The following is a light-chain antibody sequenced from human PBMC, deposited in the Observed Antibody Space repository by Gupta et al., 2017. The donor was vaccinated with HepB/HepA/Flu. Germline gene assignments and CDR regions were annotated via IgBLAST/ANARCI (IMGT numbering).Light chain of an antibody. CDR3: QQYNDWPRT. Sequence: VVMTQSPATLSVSPGERATLSCRASQSVYSNLAWYQQKPGRAPRLLIFATSTRATDIPARFSDSGSGTEFTLTISSLQSEDTAVYYCQQYNDWPRTFGQGTKVEI. J-gene: IGKJ1*01. CDR2: ATS. CDR1: QSVYSN. V-gene: IGKV3-15*01.